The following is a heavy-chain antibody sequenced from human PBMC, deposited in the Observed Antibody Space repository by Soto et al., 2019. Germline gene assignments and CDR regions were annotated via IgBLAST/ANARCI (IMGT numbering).Heavy chain of an antibody. CDR3: ARGSEPDSSSYYYGIDY. CDR2: IWYDGSNK. J-gene: IGHJ4*02. CDR1: GFTFSSYG. V-gene: IGHV3-33*01. D-gene: IGHD3-22*01. Sequence: VPLVESGGGVVQPGRSLRLSCAASGFTFSSYGMHWVRQAPGKGLEWVAVIWYDGSNKYYADSVKGRFTISRDNSKNTLYLQMNSLRAEDTAVYYCARGSEPDSSSYYYGIDYWGQGTLVTVSS.